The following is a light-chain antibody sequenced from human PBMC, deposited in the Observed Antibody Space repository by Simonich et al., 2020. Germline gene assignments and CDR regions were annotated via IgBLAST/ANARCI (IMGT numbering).Light chain of an antibody. CDR3: QVWDSSSDVV. CDR2: DNI. Sequence: SYVLTQPPSVSVAPEKTARIPCGGNNIGSKSVNWYQQKPGQAPVLVGYDNIDRPLGIPERFAGSNSGNTATLTISRVEAGDEADYYCQVWDSSSDVVFGGGTKLTVL. CDR1: NIGSKS. V-gene: IGLV3-21*03. J-gene: IGLJ2*01.